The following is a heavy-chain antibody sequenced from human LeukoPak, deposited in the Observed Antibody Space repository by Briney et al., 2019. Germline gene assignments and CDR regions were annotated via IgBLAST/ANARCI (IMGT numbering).Heavy chain of an antibody. CDR2: IDKTTYLT. CDR1: EFIFSDYA. V-gene: IGHV3-23*05. CDR3: AKFEGATIPGWFNDY. J-gene: IGHJ4*02. D-gene: IGHD6-19*01. Sequence: GGSLRLSCEASEFIFSDYAMGWVRQAPGKGLKWVSTIDKTTYLTFYADSVKGRFTISRDNSKNTLYLQMNSLRTEDTAVYFCAKFEGATIPGWFNDYWGQGILVTVSS.